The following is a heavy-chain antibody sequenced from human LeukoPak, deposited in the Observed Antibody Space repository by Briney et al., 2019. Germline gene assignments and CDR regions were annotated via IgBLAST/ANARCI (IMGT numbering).Heavy chain of an antibody. CDR2: IYYSGSA. J-gene: IGHJ5*02. V-gene: IGHV4-59*01. CDR3: AGVGGGTPNWFDP. D-gene: IGHD2-15*01. Sequence: SETLPHTCTDSGGSISSYYWSWIRQPPGKGPEWIGYIYYSGSADYNPSLKSRVTISVDTSKNQFSLRLTSVTAADTATYYCAGVGGGTPNWFDPWGQGTLVGVSS. CDR1: GGSISSYY.